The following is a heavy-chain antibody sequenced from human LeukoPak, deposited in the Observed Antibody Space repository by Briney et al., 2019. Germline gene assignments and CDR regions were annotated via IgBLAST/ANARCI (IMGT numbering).Heavy chain of an antibody. CDR1: GGSISSHY. D-gene: IGHD5-18*01. J-gene: IGHJ4*02. Sequence: SETLSLTCTVSGGSISSHYWSWVRQPPGKGLEWIGYMYDTVNTKDNPSLTSRLTLSADTYKNQFSLRLGSVTAAAPAVYYCATIKRGYPFGLFYFRGQGILVTVSS. V-gene: IGHV4-59*11. CDR3: ATIKRGYPFGLFYF. CDR2: MYDTVNT.